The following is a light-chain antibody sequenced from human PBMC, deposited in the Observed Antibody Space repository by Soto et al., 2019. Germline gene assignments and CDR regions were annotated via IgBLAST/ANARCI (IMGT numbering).Light chain of an antibody. J-gene: IGLJ3*02. CDR3: SSYTRSNTWV. CDR2: EVS. V-gene: IGLV2-14*01. CDR1: SSDVGVYKY. Sequence: QSAPTRPASVSGSPGQSITISCTGTSSDVGVYKYVSWYQQLPGKAPKLLIYEVSNRPSGVSNRFSGSKSGNTASLTISGLQPEDEADYYCSSYTRSNTWVFGGGTKLTVL.